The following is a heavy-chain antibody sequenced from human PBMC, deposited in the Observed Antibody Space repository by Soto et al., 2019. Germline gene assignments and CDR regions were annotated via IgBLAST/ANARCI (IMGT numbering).Heavy chain of an antibody. CDR2: IIPIFVTA. D-gene: IGHD3-16*01. CDR3: ARGPPYYDYVWGSYTYSMAV. CDR1: GGTFRSYA. J-gene: IGHJ6*02. V-gene: IGHV1-69*01. Sequence: QVQLVQSGAEGKTTGSSVKVSCKASGGTFRSYAISWVRQDPGQGLEWLGVIIPIFVTANYAQKVQGRVTITAGESTSTAYMELSSLRSEDTAVYYCARGPPYYDYVWGSYTYSMAVWGQGTTITVSS.